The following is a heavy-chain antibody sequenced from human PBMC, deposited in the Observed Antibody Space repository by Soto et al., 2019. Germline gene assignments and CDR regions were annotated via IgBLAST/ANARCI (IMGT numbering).Heavy chain of an antibody. D-gene: IGHD6-13*01. V-gene: IGHV1-69*01. J-gene: IGHJ4*02. Sequence: QAQVVQSGAEVRKPGSSVKLSCKASEGTFNSYAIAWVRQAPGQGLEWMGGISPYYNTPNYAQKFQDRVTITAHDSTNTVYMELSSLRSDDTAVYFCASGASRWYPYFFDSWAQGTLVTVSS. CDR2: ISPYYNTP. CDR1: EGTFNSYA. CDR3: ASGASRWYPYFFDS.